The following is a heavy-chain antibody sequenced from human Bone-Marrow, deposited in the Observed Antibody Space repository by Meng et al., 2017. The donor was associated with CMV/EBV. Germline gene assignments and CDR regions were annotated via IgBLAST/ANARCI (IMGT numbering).Heavy chain of an antibody. Sequence: GGSLRLSCAASGFTFSSYSMHWVRQAPGKGLEWVAVISYDGSNKYYADSVKGRFTISRDNSKNTLYLQMNSLSAEDTAVYYCAKDQGVYLSGWFDPWGQGTLVTVSS. J-gene: IGHJ5*02. CDR2: ISYDGSNK. CDR3: AKDQGVYLSGWFDP. D-gene: IGHD2-8*01. V-gene: IGHV3-30*04. CDR1: GFTFSSYS.